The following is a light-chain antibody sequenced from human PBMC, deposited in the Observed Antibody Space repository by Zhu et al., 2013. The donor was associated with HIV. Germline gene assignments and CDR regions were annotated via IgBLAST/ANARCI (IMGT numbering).Light chain of an antibody. V-gene: IGKV3-15*01. Sequence: EIVMTQSPATLSVSPGERAALSCRASQSVSINLAWYQQKPGQAPRLLIYGASTRATGIPARFSGSGSGTEFTLTINTVEPEDFAVFYCQQYGSSPLTFGGGTKLEI. CDR1: QSVSIN. CDR2: GAS. CDR3: QQYGSSPLT. J-gene: IGKJ4*01.